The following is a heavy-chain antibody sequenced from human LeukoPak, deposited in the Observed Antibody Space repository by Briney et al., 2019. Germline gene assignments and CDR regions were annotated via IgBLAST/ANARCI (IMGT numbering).Heavy chain of an antibody. CDR1: GGSISSSSYY. Sequence: SETLSLTCTVSGGSISSSSYYWGWIRQPPGKGLEWIGSIYYSGSTYYNPSLKSRVTISVDTSKNQFSLKLSSVTAADTAVYYCARETQEMATTPWGQGTLVTVSS. D-gene: IGHD5-24*01. CDR3: ARETQEMATTP. J-gene: IGHJ5*02. V-gene: IGHV4-39*07. CDR2: IYYSGST.